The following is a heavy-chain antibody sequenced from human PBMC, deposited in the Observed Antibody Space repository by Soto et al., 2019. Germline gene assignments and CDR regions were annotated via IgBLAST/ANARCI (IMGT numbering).Heavy chain of an antibody. J-gene: IGHJ5*02. CDR2: ISSSGSYI. Sequence: GGSLRLSCAASGVTFSAYTMNWVRQAPGKGLEWVSSISSSGSYIHYADSVKGRFTISRDNAKNSLFLQMDSLRAEDTAVYYCARDVETSMDGLNYFDPWGQGTLVTVSS. CDR3: ARDVETSMDGLNYFDP. V-gene: IGHV3-21*01. CDR1: GVTFSAYT. D-gene: IGHD5-18*01.